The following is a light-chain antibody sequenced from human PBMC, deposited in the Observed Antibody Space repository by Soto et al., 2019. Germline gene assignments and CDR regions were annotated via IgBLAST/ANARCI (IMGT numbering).Light chain of an antibody. CDR3: QQLYSYSS. CDR1: QDISRY. V-gene: IGKV1-9*01. J-gene: IGKJ5*01. CDR2: GAS. Sequence: DIQLTQSPSFVSASVGERVTITCRASQDISRYLAWYQQKPGEAPKLLISGASTFQSGVPSRFSGSGSGTEFTLTVSYLLPEDFATYYCQQLYSYSSFGQGTRLENK.